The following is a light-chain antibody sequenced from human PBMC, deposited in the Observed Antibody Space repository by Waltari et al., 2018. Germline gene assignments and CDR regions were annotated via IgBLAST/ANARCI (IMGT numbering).Light chain of an antibody. V-gene: IGLV2-14*03. Sequence: YQQYPAQVPMLLVYDFTIRPSGVSNRFSGSKSGSTASLTISGLQAEDEADYYCSSYRSSSTLVFFGGGTKLIVL. J-gene: IGLJ2*01. CDR3: SSYRSSSTLVF. CDR2: DFT.